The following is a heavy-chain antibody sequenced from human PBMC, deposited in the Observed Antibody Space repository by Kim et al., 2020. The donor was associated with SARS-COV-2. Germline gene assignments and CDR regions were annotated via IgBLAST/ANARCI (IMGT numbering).Heavy chain of an antibody. Sequence: SETLSLTCTVSGGSISSSSYYWGWIRQPPGKGLEWIGSIYYSGSTYYNPSLKSRVTISVDTSKNQFSLKLSSVTAADTAVYYCARDDIGLVVVPSGPYYYYGMDVWGQGTTVTVSS. V-gene: IGHV4-39*07. D-gene: IGHD2-2*01. J-gene: IGHJ6*02. CDR1: GGSISSSSYY. CDR3: ARDDIGLVVVPSGPYYYYGMDV. CDR2: IYYSGST.